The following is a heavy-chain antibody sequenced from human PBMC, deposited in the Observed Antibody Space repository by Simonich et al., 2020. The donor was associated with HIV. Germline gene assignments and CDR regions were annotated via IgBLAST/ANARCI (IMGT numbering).Heavy chain of an antibody. J-gene: IGHJ3*02. V-gene: IGHV4-34*01. CDR1: GGSFNTYY. Sequence: QVQLQQWGAGLLKPSETLSLSCAVYGGSFNTYYWGWIRQPPGKGLEWIGEINHSGSTNYNPSLKSRVTISVDTSKNQFSQKLSSVTAADTAVYYCARGRYSSSSHDVFDSWGQGTMVTVSS. CDR2: INHSGST. CDR3: ARGRYSSSSHDVFDS. D-gene: IGHD6-13*01.